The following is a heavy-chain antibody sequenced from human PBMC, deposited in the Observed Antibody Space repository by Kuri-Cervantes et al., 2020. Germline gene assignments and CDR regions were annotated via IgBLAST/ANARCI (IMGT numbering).Heavy chain of an antibody. J-gene: IGHJ4*02. CDR1: GFKFDDYS. CDR3: ARPMLRGAYYFDS. D-gene: IGHD3-16*01. V-gene: IGHV3-21*01. Sequence: GESLKISCAASGFKFDDYSLNWVRQAPGKGPEWISSISSRSSYIYYADSVKGRFTISRDNTKDSVFLQMGNLRAEDTAVYYCARPMLRGAYYFDSWGQGTLVTVSS. CDR2: ISSRSSYI.